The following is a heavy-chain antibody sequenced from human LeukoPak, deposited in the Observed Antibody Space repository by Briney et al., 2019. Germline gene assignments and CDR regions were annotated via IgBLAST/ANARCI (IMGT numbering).Heavy chain of an antibody. CDR3: ARVSSSTSPFDY. D-gene: IGHD2-2*01. Sequence: ASVKFSCKASGGTFSSYAISWVRQAPGQGLGWMGRIIPILGIANYAQKFQGRVTITADKSTSTAYMELSSLRSEDTAVYYCARVSSSTSPFDYWGQGTLVTVSS. CDR1: GGTFSSYA. V-gene: IGHV1-69*04. CDR2: IIPILGIA. J-gene: IGHJ4*02.